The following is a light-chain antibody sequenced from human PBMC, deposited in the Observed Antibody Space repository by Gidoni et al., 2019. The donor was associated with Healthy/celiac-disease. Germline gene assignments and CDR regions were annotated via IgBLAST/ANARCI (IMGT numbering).Light chain of an antibody. CDR3: QQSYSTPRST. Sequence: DIQMIQSPSSLSASVGDRVTITCRASKSISSYLNWYQQKPGKAPKLLIYAASSLQSGVPSRLSGSGSGTDFTLTISSLQPEDFATYYCQQSYSTPRSTFGPGTKVDIK. CDR2: AAS. J-gene: IGKJ3*01. CDR1: KSISSY. V-gene: IGKV1-39*01.